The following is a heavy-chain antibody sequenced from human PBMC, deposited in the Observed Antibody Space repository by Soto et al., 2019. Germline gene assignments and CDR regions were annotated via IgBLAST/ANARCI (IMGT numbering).Heavy chain of an antibody. D-gene: IGHD4-17*01. CDR1: GFTFTSSA. J-gene: IGHJ3*02. Sequence: ASVKVSCKASGFTFTSSAVQWVRQARGQRLEWIGWIVVGSGNTNYAQKFQETVTITRDMSTSTAYMELSSLRSEDTAVYYFAAILSKVNVLATDAFDIWGQGTMVTVTS. V-gene: IGHV1-58*01. CDR3: AAILSKVNVLATDAFDI. CDR2: IVVGSGNT.